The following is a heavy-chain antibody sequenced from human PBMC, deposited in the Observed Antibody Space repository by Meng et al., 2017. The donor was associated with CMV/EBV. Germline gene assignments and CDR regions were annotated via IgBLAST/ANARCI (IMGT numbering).Heavy chain of an antibody. J-gene: IGHJ5*02. CDR2: INHSGST. V-gene: IGHV4-34*01. CDR1: GVSFSAYY. CDR3: ARGGNWFDP. Sequence: VQLQQWGAGLLKPPETLSLTCAGYGVSFSAYYWSWIRQPPGKGLEWIGEINHSGSTNYNPSLKSRVTISVDTSKNQFSLKLSSVTAADTAVYYCARGGNWFDPWGQGTLVTVSS.